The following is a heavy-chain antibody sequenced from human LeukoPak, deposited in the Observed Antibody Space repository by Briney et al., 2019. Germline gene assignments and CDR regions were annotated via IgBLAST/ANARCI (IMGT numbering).Heavy chain of an antibody. J-gene: IGHJ6*03. D-gene: IGHD2-15*01. CDR2: IIPIFGTA. CDR3: ARDEGRGYCSGGSCYRPYYYYYYYTDV. V-gene: IGHV1-69*13. Sequence: GASVKVSCKASGGTFSSYAISWVRQAPGQGLEWMGGIIPIFGTANYAQKFQGRVTITADESTSTAYMELSSLRSEDTAVYYCARDEGRGYCSGGSCYRPYYYYYYYTDVWGKGTTVTVSS. CDR1: GGTFSSYA.